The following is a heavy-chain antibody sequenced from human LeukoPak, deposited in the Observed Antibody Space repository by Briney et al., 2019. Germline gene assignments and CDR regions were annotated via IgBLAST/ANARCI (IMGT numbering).Heavy chain of an antibody. CDR1: GFTFSNYA. D-gene: IGHD6-19*01. J-gene: IGHJ4*02. Sequence: GRSLRLSCAASGFTFSNYAMHWVRQAPGKGLEWVAVISYDGSDKYYADSVKGRFTISRDNSKNTLHLQMNSLRPEDTAVYYCARDWGRRYSSGWYGDFDYWGQGTLVTVSS. CDR2: ISYDGSDK. CDR3: ARDWGRRYSSGWYGDFDY. V-gene: IGHV3-30-3*01.